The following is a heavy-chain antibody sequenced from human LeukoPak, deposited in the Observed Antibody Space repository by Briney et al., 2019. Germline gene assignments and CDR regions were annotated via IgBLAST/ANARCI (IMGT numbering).Heavy chain of an antibody. V-gene: IGHV3-23*01. D-gene: IGHD3-3*01. CDR2: ISGRDCRT. Sequence: GGSLTLSCAPSGFTSSSYAMSWVRPAPGKGRKWVSAISGRDCRTYYADSVKGRFTISRDNSKNTLYLQMNSVRAEDTAVYYCAKGIWSGYRWYFDYWGQGTLVTVSS. CDR1: GFTSSSYA. CDR3: AKGIWSGYRWYFDY. J-gene: IGHJ4*02.